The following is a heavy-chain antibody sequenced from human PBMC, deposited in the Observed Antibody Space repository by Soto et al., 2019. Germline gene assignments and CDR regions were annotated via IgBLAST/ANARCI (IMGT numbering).Heavy chain of an antibody. CDR1: GFTFSSYA. CDR2: ISYDGSNK. V-gene: IGHV3-30*04. CDR3: ASTHGPHSSGWYYFDY. D-gene: IGHD6-19*01. Sequence: GGSLRLSCAASGFTFSSYAMHWVRQAPGKGLEWVAVISYDGSNKYYADSVKGRFTISRDNSKNTLYLQMNSLRAEDTAVYYCASTHGPHSSGWYYFDYWGQGTLVTVSS. J-gene: IGHJ4*02.